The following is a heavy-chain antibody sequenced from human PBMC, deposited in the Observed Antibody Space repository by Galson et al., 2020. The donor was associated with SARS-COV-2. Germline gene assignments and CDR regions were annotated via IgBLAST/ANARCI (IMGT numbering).Heavy chain of an antibody. D-gene: IGHD3-3*01. V-gene: IGHV3-74*01. J-gene: IGHJ6*02. CDR2: INSDGSST. CDR1: GFTFSSYW. CDR3: AREMTLTIFGVVIGNYGMDV. Sequence: GGSLRLSCAASGFTFSSYWMHWVRQAPGKGLVWVSRINSDGSSTSYADSVKGRFTISRDNAKNTLYLQMNSLRAEDTAVYYCAREMTLTIFGVVIGNYGMDVWGQGTTVTVSS.